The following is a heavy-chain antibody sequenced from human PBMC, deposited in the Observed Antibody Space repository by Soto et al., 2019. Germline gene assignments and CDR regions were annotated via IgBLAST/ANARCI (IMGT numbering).Heavy chain of an antibody. V-gene: IGHV3-7*01. Sequence: GGSLRLSCAASGFTFSSYWTSWVRQAPGKGLEWVANIKQDGSEKYYVDSVKGRFTISRDNAKNSLYLQMNSLRAEDTAVYYCARLRDFWSGYYSNWFDPWGQGTLVTVSS. J-gene: IGHJ5*02. CDR1: GFTFSSYW. D-gene: IGHD3-3*01. CDR2: IKQDGSEK. CDR3: ARLRDFWSGYYSNWFDP.